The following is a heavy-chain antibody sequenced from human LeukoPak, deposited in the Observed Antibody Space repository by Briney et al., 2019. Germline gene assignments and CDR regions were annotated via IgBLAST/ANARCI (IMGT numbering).Heavy chain of an antibody. CDR2: IYYSGST. V-gene: IGHV4-59*11. CDR3: ARVHSSGWYYFDY. CDR1: GGSISSHY. J-gene: IGHJ4*02. Sequence: SETLSLTRTVSGGSISSHYWSWIRQPPGKGLEWIGYIYYSGSTNYNPSLKSRVTISVDTSKNQFSLKLSSVTAADTAVYYCARVHSSGWYYFDYWGQGTLVTVSS. D-gene: IGHD6-19*01.